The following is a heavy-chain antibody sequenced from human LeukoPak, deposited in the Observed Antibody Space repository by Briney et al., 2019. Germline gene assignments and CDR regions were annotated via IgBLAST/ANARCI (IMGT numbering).Heavy chain of an antibody. V-gene: IGHV4-59*01. CDR3: ARGGARTTMLINY. CDR2: IYYSGST. D-gene: IGHD3-16*01. CDR1: GGSISSYY. Sequence: PSETLSLTCTVSGGSISSYYWSWIRQPPAKGLEWIGYIYYSGSTNYNPSLKSRVTISVDTSKNQFSLKLSSVTAADTAVYYCARGGARTTMLINYWGQGTLVTDSS. J-gene: IGHJ4*02.